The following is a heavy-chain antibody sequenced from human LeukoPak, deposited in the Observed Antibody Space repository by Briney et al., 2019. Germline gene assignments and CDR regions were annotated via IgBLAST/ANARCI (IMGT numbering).Heavy chain of an antibody. V-gene: IGHV6-1*01. D-gene: IGHD6-13*01. CDR3: ARAFFVGAAGTFDY. CDR2: TYYRSKWYN. J-gene: IGHJ4*02. Sequence: QTLSLTCAISGDSLSSNSAAWNWIRQSPSRGLEWLGRTYYRSKWYNDYAVSVKSRITINPDTSKNQFSLQLNSVTPEDTAVYYCARAFFVGAAGTFDYWDQGTLVTVSS. CDR1: GDSLSSNSAA.